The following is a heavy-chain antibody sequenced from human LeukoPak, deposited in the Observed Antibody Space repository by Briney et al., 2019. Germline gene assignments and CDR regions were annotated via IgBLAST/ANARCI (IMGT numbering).Heavy chain of an antibody. CDR1: GGSISSSNW. CDR3: ARSRVDYYDSSGYYTYYYYGMDV. Sequence: PSETLTLTCAVSGGSISSSNWWSWVRQPPGKGLEWIGEIYHSGSTNYNPSLKSRVTISVDKSKNQFSLKLSSVTAADTAVHYCARSRVDYYDSSGYYTYYYYGMDVWGQGTTVTVSS. J-gene: IGHJ6*02. D-gene: IGHD3-22*01. CDR2: IYHSGST. V-gene: IGHV4-4*02.